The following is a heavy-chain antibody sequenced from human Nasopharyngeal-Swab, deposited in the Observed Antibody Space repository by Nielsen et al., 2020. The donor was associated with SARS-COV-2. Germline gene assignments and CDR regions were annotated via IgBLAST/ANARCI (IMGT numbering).Heavy chain of an antibody. CDR2: MNPNSGNT. Sequence: ASVKVSCKASGYTFTSYDINWVRQATGQGLEWMGWMNPNSGNTGYAQKFQGRVTMTRNTSISTAYMELSSLRSEDTAVYYCAREGQQLVLDYYGMDVCCQGTTVTVSS. D-gene: IGHD6-13*01. CDR1: GYTFTSYD. CDR3: AREGQQLVLDYYGMDV. J-gene: IGHJ6*02. V-gene: IGHV1-8*01.